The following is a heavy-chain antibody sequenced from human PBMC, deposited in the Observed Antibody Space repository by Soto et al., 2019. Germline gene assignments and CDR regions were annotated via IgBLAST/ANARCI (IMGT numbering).Heavy chain of an antibody. V-gene: IGHV1-69*02. CDR2: IIPMLNIT. J-gene: IGHJ3*02. D-gene: IGHD6-13*01. CDR3: TLGSWSAETFEI. Sequence: QVQLVQSGAEVKKPGSSVKVSCKASGGTFSTYTIIWVRQAPGQGLEWMGRIIPMLNITNTAQSFQDRVTIIADKSTSTAYLDLSTLRSDDTAMYFCTLGSWSAETFEIWGRGTMVTVSS. CDR1: GGTFSTYT.